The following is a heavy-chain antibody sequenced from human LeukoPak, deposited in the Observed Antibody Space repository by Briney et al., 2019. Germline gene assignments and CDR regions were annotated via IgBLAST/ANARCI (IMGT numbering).Heavy chain of an antibody. CDR2: IYGAGST. D-gene: IGHD3-22*01. J-gene: IGHJ3*02. Sequence: GGSLRLFCAASGFTVSNYYMSWVRQAPGKGLEWVSVIYGAGSTYYADSVKGRFTISRDNSKNTLYLQMNSLRAEDTAMYYCARDSYDSSGYAFDIWGQGTMVTVSS. CDR3: ARDSYDSSGYAFDI. V-gene: IGHV3-53*01. CDR1: GFTVSNYY.